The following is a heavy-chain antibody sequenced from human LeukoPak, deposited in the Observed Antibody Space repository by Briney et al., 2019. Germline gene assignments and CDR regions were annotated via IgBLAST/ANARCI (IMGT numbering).Heavy chain of an antibody. CDR3: ARHSAGKNAFDI. CDR2: IYYSGST. Sequence: SETLSLTCTVPGGSISSSSYYWGWIRQPPGKGLEWIGSIYYSGSTYYNPSLKSRVTISVDTSKNQFSLKLSSVTAADTAVYYCARHSAGKNAFDIWGQGTMVTVSS. V-gene: IGHV4-39*01. J-gene: IGHJ3*02. CDR1: GGSISSSSYY.